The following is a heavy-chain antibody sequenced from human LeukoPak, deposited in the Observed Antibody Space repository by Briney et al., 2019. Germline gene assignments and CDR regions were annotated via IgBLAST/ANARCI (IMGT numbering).Heavy chain of an antibody. CDR3: ARAGGFGYYFDY. D-gene: IGHD3-10*01. Sequence: GGSLRLSCAASGFTFSGYGMHWVRQAPGKGLEWVAVISYDGSNKYYADSVKGRFTISRDNSNSTLYLQMNSLRAEDTAVYYCARAGGFGYYFDYWGQGTLVTVSS. CDR2: ISYDGSNK. J-gene: IGHJ4*02. CDR1: GFTFSGYG. V-gene: IGHV3-30*03.